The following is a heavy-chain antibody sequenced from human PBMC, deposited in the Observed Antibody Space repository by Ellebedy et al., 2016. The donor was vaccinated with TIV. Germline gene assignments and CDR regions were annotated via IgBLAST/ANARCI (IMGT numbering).Heavy chain of an antibody. CDR3: ARSLDYIWFGDHIVSSVGYFDL. V-gene: IGHV5-51*01. CDR1: GYTFTNYW. J-gene: IGHJ2*01. CDR2: IYPGDSDT. D-gene: IGHD3-10*01. Sequence: PGGSLRLSCKGSGYTFTNYWIGWVRQMPGRGLEWMGIIYPGDSDTRYSPSFQGQVTFSVDKSLSSAFLQWSSLEASDTAIYYCARSLDYIWFGDHIVSSVGYFDLWGRGTLVTVSS.